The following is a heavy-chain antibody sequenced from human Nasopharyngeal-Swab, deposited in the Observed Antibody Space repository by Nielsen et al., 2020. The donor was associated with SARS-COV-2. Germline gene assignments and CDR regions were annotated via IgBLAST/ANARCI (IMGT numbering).Heavy chain of an antibody. D-gene: IGHD3-3*01. V-gene: IGHV6-1*01. CDR3: ARAIFGVVIIFNYYMDV. J-gene: IGHJ6*03. Sequence: WIRQSPSRGLEWLGRTYYRSKWYNDYAVSVKSRITINPDTSKNQFSLQLNSVTPEDTAVYYCARAIFGVVIIFNYYMDVWGKGTTVTVSS. CDR2: TYYRSKWYN.